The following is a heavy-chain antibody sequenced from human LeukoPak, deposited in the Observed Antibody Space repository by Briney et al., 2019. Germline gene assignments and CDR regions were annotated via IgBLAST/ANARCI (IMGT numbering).Heavy chain of an antibody. D-gene: IGHD3-9*01. CDR2: ISGSGGST. J-gene: IGHJ4*02. CDR3: AGVLRYFDWLFDY. CDR1: EFTFSSFA. Sequence: GGPRRRSCAASEFTFSSFALSWVGQAPGRGLDWSSPISGSGGSTNYADSVKGRFTISRDNSKNTLYLQMNSLRAEDTAVYYCAGVLRYFDWLFDYWGQGTLVTVSS. V-gene: IGHV3-23*01.